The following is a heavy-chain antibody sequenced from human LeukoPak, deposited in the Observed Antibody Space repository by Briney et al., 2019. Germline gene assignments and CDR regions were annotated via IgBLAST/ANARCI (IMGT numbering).Heavy chain of an antibody. CDR1: GFTSSSYD. V-gene: IGHV3-13*01. Sequence: PGGSLRLSCAASGFTSSSYDMHWVRQATGKGLEWVSAIGTAGDTYYPGSVKGRFTISRENAKNSLYLQMNSLRAGDTAVYYCARAHYYGSGSYPSYYYYGMDVWGQGTTVTVSS. CDR3: ARAHYYGSGSYPSYYYYGMDV. CDR2: IGTAGDT. D-gene: IGHD3-10*01. J-gene: IGHJ6*02.